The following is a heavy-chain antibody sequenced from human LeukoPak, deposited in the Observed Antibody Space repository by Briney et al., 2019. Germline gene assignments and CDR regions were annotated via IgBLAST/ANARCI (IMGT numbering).Heavy chain of an antibody. CDR3: ARRVVGATTATFDY. CDR2: IYYSGST. Sequence: PSETLSLTCTVSGGSISSHYWSWIRQPPGKGLEWIGYIYYSGSTNYNPSLKSRVTISVDTSKNQFSLKLSSVTAADTAVYYCARRVVGATTATFDYWGQGTLVTVSS. CDR1: GGSISSHY. V-gene: IGHV4-59*11. J-gene: IGHJ4*02. D-gene: IGHD1-26*01.